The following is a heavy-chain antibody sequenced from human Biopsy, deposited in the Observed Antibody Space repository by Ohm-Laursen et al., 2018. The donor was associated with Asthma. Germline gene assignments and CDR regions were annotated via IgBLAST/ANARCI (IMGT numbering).Heavy chain of an antibody. CDR3: ARAVDYSHYYGIDV. CDR2: ISVYNGNT. CDR1: GYTFNSAG. J-gene: IGHJ6*01. V-gene: IGHV1-18*01. Sequence: ASVKVSCKTSGYTFNSAGITWVRQAPGQGLEWMGWISVYNGNTKVAQKLQDRVTMITDTSTSTAYMELRSLRSDDTAVYFCARAVDYSHYYGIDVWGPRDHGHRLP. D-gene: IGHD3-10*01.